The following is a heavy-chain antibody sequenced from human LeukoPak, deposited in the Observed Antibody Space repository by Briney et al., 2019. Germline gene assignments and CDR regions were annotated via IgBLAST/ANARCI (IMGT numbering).Heavy chain of an antibody. J-gene: IGHJ6*02. V-gene: IGHV3-23*01. D-gene: IGHD3-10*01. Sequence: GGSLRLSCAASGFTFSSYAISWVRQAPGKGLEWVSAISGSGGSTYYADSVKGRFTISRDNSKNTLYLQMNSLRAEDTAVYYCAKSMVRGVNGYGMDVWGQGTTVTVSS. CDR2: ISGSGGST. CDR3: AKSMVRGVNGYGMDV. CDR1: GFTFSSYA.